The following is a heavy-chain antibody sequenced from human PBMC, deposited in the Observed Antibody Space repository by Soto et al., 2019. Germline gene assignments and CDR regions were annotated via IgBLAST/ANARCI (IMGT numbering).Heavy chain of an antibody. CDR2: ISGSGGST. CDR1: GFTFSSYA. CDR3: ARIAAAINARNY. Sequence: EVQLLESGGSLVQPGGSLRLSCAASGFTFSSYAMSWVWQAPGKGLEWVSGISGSGGSTYYADSVKGRFTISRDNSNNTLYLQMNSLRAEDTAVYFCARIAAAINARNYWGQGTLVTVSS. V-gene: IGHV3-23*01. J-gene: IGHJ4*02. D-gene: IGHD6-25*01.